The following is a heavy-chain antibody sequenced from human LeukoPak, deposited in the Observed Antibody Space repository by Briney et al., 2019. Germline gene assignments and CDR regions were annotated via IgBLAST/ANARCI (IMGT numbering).Heavy chain of an antibody. J-gene: IGHJ6*02. CDR3: AKVLAAASSGMDV. Sequence: GGSLRLSCAASGFTFSSYAMSWVRQAPGKGLEWVSAISGSGGSTYYPDSVNGPFTISRDNSKNTLYLQMNSLRAEDTAVYYCAKVLAAASSGMDVWGQGTTVTVSS. CDR2: ISGSGGST. CDR1: GFTFSSYA. V-gene: IGHV3-23*01. D-gene: IGHD6-13*01.